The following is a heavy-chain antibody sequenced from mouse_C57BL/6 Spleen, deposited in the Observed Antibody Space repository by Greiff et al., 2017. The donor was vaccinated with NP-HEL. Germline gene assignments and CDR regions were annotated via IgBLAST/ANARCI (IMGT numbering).Heavy chain of an antibody. CDR2: IDPEDGET. CDR1: GFNIKDYY. CDR3: ARSFITTVVATRGYFDV. Sequence: EVQLQQSGAELVKPGASVKLSCTASGFNIKDYYMHWVKQRTEQGLEWIGRIDPEDGETKYAPKFQGKATITADTSSNTAYLQRSSLTSEDTAVYYCARSFITTVVATRGYFDVWGTGTTVTVSS. V-gene: IGHV14-2*01. D-gene: IGHD1-1*01. J-gene: IGHJ1*03.